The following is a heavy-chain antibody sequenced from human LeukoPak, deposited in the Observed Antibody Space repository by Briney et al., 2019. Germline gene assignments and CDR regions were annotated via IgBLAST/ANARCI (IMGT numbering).Heavy chain of an antibody. CDR2: IYTSGST. V-gene: IGHV4-61*02. D-gene: IGHD5-12*01. J-gene: IGHJ4*02. CDR3: ARGLTAHSGYDLYYFDY. CDR1: GYSISSGSYY. Sequence: KPSETLSLTCAVSGYSISSGSYYWSWIRQPAGKGLEWIGRIYTSGSTNYNPSLKSRVTISVDTSKNQFSLKLSSVTAADTAVYYCARGLTAHSGYDLYYFDYWGQGTLSPSPQ.